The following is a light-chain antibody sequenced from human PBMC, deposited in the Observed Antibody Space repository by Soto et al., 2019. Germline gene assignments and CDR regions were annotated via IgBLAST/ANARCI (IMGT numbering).Light chain of an antibody. CDR2: GAS. CDR3: LQDYNYPRT. CDR1: QDLRTE. J-gene: IGKJ2*01. Sequence: AIQMTQSPSSLSASVGDRVTITCRSSQDLRTELGCYQQRPEEAPNLLIYGASTLQNGVLSRFSGSGSGTDFFRTISSLQVEDVATYFCLQDYNYPRTFGQGTKLPIK. V-gene: IGKV1-6*01.